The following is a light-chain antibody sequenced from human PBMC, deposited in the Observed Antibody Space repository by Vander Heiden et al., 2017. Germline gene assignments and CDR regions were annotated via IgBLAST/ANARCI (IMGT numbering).Light chain of an antibody. CDR1: QSVFYSNNKKYF. CDR3: QQYDSKPT. V-gene: IGKV4-1*01. J-gene: IGKJ5*01. Sequence: DLVMTQSPDSPAVSLGEGGTLHCKSSQSVFYSNNKKYFVACYQQKPGQPPKLLIYWATTRESGVPERFSGSGSGTDFTLTISRLQAEDVAVYYCQQYDSKPTFGQGTRLEIK. CDR2: WAT.